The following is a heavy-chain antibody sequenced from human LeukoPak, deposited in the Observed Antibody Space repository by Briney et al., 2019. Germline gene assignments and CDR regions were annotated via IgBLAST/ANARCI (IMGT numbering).Heavy chain of an antibody. CDR1: GYSFTTYW. J-gene: IGHJ4*02. CDR3: ARHEGSGSYYSY. D-gene: IGHD1-26*01. V-gene: IGHV5-51*01. Sequence: GESLKISCKASGYSFTTYWIAWVRQMPARGLEWMGIISPDDSEIRYSPSFRGQVTISADKSTSTAYLQWSRLKASDTAIYYCARHEGSGSYYSYWGQGTLVTVSS. CDR2: ISPDDSEI.